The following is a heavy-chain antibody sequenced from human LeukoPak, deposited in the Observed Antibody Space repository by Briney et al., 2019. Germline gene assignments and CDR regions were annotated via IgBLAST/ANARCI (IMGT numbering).Heavy chain of an antibody. J-gene: IGHJ4*02. V-gene: IGHV3-7*03. D-gene: IGHD6-13*01. CDR3: ARLKAAAGSNFDY. CDR2: IKQDGSEK. Sequence: PGGSLRLSCAASGFTFSSYWMSWVRQAPGKGLEWVANIKQDGSEKYYVDSVKGRFTISRDTAKNSLYLQMNSLRAEDTALYYCARLKAAAGSNFDYWGQGTLVTVSS. CDR1: GFTFSSYW.